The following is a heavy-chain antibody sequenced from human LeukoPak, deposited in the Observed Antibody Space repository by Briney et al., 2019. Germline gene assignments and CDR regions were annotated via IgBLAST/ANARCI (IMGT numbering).Heavy chain of an antibody. CDR1: GFTVRRNY. CDR3: ARVTGGIISFTTSSSYYYMAV. J-gene: IGHJ6*03. Sequence: GGSLRLSCAVSGFTVRRNYMTWVRQAPGKGLEWGSVIYSGDSTSYADSVRGRFTISRDNSKNTVFLQMNSLRAEDTAMYYCARVTGGIISFTTSSSYYYMAVWGKGPTVPVSS. D-gene: IGHD3-16*01. V-gene: IGHV3-53*01. CDR2: IYSGDST.